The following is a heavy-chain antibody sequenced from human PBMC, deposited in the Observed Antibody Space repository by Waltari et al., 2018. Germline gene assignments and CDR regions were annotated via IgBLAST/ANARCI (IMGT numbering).Heavy chain of an antibody. Sequence: QLQLQESGPGLVKPSETLFLTSTVSGGSLSSSRYHSGWIRQPPGKGLEWIGSIYYSGSTYYNPSLKSRVTISVDTSKNQFSLKLSSVTAADTAVYYCARDRFDSGFDYWGQGTLVTVSS. D-gene: IGHD2-21*01. CDR2: IYYSGST. CDR1: GGSLSSSRYH. V-gene: IGHV4-39*07. J-gene: IGHJ4*02. CDR3: ARDRFDSGFDY.